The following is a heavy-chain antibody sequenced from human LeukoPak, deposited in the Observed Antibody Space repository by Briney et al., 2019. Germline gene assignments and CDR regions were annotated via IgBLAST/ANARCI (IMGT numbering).Heavy chain of an antibody. V-gene: IGHV3-48*01. Sequence: GWSLRLSCAASGFTFSSYSMNWVRQAPGKGLDWVSYISSSSSTRYYADSVKGRFTISRDDAKNSLYLQMNSLRAEDTAVYYCASGNYYGSGSYASFDYWGQGTLVTVSS. CDR3: ASGNYYGSGSYASFDY. CDR2: ISSSSSTR. CDR1: GFTFSSYS. J-gene: IGHJ4*02. D-gene: IGHD3-10*01.